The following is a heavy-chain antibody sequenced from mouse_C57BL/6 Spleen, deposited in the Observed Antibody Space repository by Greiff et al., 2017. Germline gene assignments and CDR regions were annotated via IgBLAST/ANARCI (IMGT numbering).Heavy chain of an antibody. D-gene: IGHD4-1*01. Sequence: QVHVKQPGTELVKPGASVKLSCKASGYTFTSSWMHWVKQRPGQGLEWIGNINPSNGGPNYNEKFKSKATLTVAKSSSTAYMQLSSLTSEDTAVYYCARKPPNGAIDYWGQGTSVTVSS. CDR2: INPSNGGP. J-gene: IGHJ4*01. CDR3: ARKPPNGAIDY. V-gene: IGHV1-53*01. CDR1: GYTFTSSW.